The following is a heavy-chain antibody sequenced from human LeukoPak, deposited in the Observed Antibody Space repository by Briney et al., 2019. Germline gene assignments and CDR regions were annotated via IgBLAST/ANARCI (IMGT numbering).Heavy chain of an antibody. CDR2: VNRDGSET. V-gene: IGHV3-7*03. CDR3: ARNNGMDV. J-gene: IGHJ6*02. Sequence: GGSLRLSCAASGFALSSHWMTWVRKVPGRGPEWVANVNRDGSETYYLDSVKGRFTISKDNAKNSLYLQMNSLRAEDTALYHCARNNGMDVWGQGTTVIVSS. CDR1: GFALSSHW.